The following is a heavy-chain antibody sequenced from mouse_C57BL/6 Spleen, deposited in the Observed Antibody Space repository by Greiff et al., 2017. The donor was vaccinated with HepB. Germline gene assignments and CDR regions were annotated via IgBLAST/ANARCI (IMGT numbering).Heavy chain of an antibody. J-gene: IGHJ3*01. CDR2: IDPEDGET. V-gene: IGHV14-2*01. CDR3: ARAPSDDYGGFAY. Sequence: EVQLQQSGAELVKPGASVKLSCTASGFNIKDYYMHWVKQRTEQGLEWIGRIDPEDGETKYAPQFQGKAPITADTSSNTAYLQLSSLTSEDTAVYYCARAPSDDYGGFAYWGQGTLVTVSA. CDR1: GFNIKDYY. D-gene: IGHD1-1*01.